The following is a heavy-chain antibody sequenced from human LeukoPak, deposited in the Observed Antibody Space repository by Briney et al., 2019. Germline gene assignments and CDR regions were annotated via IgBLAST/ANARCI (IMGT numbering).Heavy chain of an antibody. CDR3: ARGLCGGDCYSD. V-gene: IGHV3-21*01. D-gene: IGHD2-21*02. CDR1: GFTFSSYF. CDR2: ISSTSSYI. J-gene: IGHJ4*02. Sequence: GRSLRLSCAASGFTFSSYFMNWVRQAPGKGLEWVSSISSTSSYIYYADSVKGRFTISRDNAKNSLYLQMNSLRAEDTAAYYCARGLCGGDCYSDWGQGTLVTVSS.